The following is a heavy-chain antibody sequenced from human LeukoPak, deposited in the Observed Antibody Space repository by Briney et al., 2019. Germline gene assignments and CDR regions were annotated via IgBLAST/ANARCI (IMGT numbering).Heavy chain of an antibody. CDR1: GGSISSYY. D-gene: IGHD3-10*01. V-gene: IGHV4-59*01. J-gene: IGHJ6*02. CDR2: IYYSGST. CDR3: ARAYSSGSYFSRYYYYGMDV. Sequence: SETLSLTCTVSGGSISSYYWSWIRHPPGKGLAWIGYIYYSGSTNYNSSLKSRVTISVDTSKNQFSLKLSSVTAADTAVYYCARAYSSGSYFSRYYYYGMDVWGQGTTVTVSS.